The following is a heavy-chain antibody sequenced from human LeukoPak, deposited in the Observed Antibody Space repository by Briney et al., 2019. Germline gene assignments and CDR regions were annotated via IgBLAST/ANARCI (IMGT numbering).Heavy chain of an antibody. J-gene: IGHJ3*02. CDR1: GYSFTSYW. CDR3: ARPKTVTNRLYAFDI. D-gene: IGHD4-17*01. CDR2: IYPGDSDT. V-gene: IGHV5-51*01. Sequence: GESLKISCKGSGYSFTSYWIGWVRQMPGKGLEWMGIIYPGDSDTRYSPSFQGQVTISADKSISTTYLQWSSLKASDTAMYYCARPKTVTNRLYAFDIWGQGTMVTVSS.